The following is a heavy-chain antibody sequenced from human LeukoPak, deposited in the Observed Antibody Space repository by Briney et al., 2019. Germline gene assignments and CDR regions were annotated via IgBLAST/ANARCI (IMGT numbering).Heavy chain of an antibody. CDR3: ARDPFGQGWGYCSSTSCYPDY. V-gene: IGHV1-2*06. D-gene: IGHD2-2*01. Sequence: GASVKVSCKASGYTFTGYYMHWVQQAPGQGLEWMGRINPNSGGTNYAQKFQGRVTMTRDTSISTAYMELSRLRSDDTAVYYCARDPFGQGWGYCSSTSCYPDYWGQGTLVTVSS. J-gene: IGHJ4*02. CDR1: GYTFTGYY. CDR2: INPNSGGT.